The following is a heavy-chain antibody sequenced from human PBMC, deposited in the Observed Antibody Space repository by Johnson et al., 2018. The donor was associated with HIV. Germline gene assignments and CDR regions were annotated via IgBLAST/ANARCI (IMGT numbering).Heavy chain of an antibody. V-gene: IGHV3-20*04. CDR3: ARGAALPAAFDI. CDR2: INWNGGST. D-gene: IGHD2-15*01. J-gene: IGHJ3*02. Sequence: MQLVESGGGVVRPGGSLRLSCAASGFTFDDYGMSWARQAPGKGLEWVSGINWNGGSTGYADSVKGRFTISRDNSKNTLYLQMNSLRAEDTAVYYRARGAALPAAFDIWGQGTMVTVSS. CDR1: GFTFDDYG.